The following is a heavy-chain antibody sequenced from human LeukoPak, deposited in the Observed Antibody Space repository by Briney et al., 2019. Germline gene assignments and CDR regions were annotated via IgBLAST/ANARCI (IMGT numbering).Heavy chain of an antibody. J-gene: IGHJ4*02. CDR2: ISGSGGST. CDR3: AKRPSAGRGVDY. Sequence: GGSLRLSCAASGFTFSSYAMSWVRQAPGEGLEWVSAISGSGGSTYYADSVKGRFTISRDNSKNTLYLQMNSLRAEDTAVYYCAKRPSAGRGVDYWGQGTLVTVSS. D-gene: IGHD6-13*01. V-gene: IGHV3-23*01. CDR1: GFTFSSYA.